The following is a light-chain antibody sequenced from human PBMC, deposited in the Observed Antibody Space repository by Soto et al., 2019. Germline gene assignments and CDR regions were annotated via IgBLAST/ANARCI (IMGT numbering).Light chain of an antibody. J-gene: IGKJ1*01. CDR1: QGISSY. V-gene: IGKV1D-8*03. CDR2: DAS. CDR3: QQYNSYWS. Sequence: VIWMTQSPSLLSASTGDRFTISCRMSQGISSYLAWYQQKPGKAPELLIYDASNLESGVPSRFSGSGSGTEFTLTISSLQPDDFATYYCQQYNSYWSVGPGTKVDIK.